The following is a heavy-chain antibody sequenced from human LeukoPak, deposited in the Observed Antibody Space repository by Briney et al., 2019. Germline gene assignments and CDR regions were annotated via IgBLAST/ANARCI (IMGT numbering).Heavy chain of an antibody. CDR1: GGSISSSSYY. J-gene: IGHJ5*02. CDR2: IYYSWST. D-gene: IGHD2-15*01. Sequence: SETLSLTCTVSGGSISSSSYYWGWIRQPPGKGLEWIGSIYYSWSTYYNPSLKSRVTISVDTSKNQFSLKLSSVTAADTAVYYCAGGLVVVAATQDSPRGGWFDPWGQGTLVTVSS. V-gene: IGHV4-39*07. CDR3: AGGLVVVAATQDSPRGGWFDP.